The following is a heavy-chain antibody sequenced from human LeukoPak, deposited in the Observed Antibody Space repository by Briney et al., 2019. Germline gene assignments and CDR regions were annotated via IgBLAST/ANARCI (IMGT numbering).Heavy chain of an antibody. D-gene: IGHD5-12*01. CDR1: GGSISSSSYY. V-gene: IGHV4-39*02. Sequence: SETLSLTCTVSGGSISSSSYYWGWIRQPPGKGLEWIGSIYYSGSTYHNPSLKSRVTISVDTSKNQFSLKLSSVTAADTAVYYCARELEMATIPWDYWGQGTLVTVSS. CDR2: IYYSGST. CDR3: ARELEMATIPWDY. J-gene: IGHJ4*02.